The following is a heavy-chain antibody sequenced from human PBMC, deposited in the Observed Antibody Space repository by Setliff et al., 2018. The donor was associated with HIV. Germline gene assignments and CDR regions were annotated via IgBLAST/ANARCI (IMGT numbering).Heavy chain of an antibody. Sequence: PSETLSLTCTVSGDSINSGDSYWTWIRHHPGKGLEWIGYVYYNGDTYYNPSLKSRVTLSVDTSKNQFSLNLSSVTAADTAVYYCARAPGVTPFGHWGPGTLVTVSS. D-gene: IGHD2-21*02. CDR3: ARAPGVTPFGH. CDR2: VYYNGDT. V-gene: IGHV4-31*03. J-gene: IGHJ4*02. CDR1: GDSINSGDSY.